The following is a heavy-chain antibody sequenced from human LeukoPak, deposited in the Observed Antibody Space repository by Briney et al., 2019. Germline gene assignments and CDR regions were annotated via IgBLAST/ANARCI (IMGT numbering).Heavy chain of an antibody. CDR2: INPNSGGT. CDR3: AIGDYYDSSGYYY. V-gene: IGHV1-2*04. J-gene: IGHJ4*02. CDR1: GYTFTSYG. Sequence: ASVKVSCKASGYTFTSYGISWVRQAPGQGLEWMGWINPNSGGTNYAQKFQGWVTMTRDTSISTAYMELSRLRSDDTAVYYCAIGDYYDSSGYYYWGQGTLVTVSS. D-gene: IGHD3-22*01.